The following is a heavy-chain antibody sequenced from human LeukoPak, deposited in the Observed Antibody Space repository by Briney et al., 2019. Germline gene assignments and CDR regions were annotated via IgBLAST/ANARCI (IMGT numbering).Heavy chain of an antibody. CDR3: ARNNWNSLGGAFDI. D-gene: IGHD1-7*01. CDR1: GFTFSSYA. CDR2: ISYDGSNK. V-gene: IGHV3-30*04. J-gene: IGHJ3*02. Sequence: GGSLRLSRAASGFTFSSYAMHWVRQAPGKGLEWVAVISYDGSNKYYADSVKGRFTISRDNSKNTLYLQMNSRRAEDTAVYYCARNNWNSLGGAFDIWGQGTMVTVSS.